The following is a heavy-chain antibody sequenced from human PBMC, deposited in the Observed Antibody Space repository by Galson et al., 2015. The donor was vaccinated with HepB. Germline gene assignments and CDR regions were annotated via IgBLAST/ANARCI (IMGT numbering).Heavy chain of an antibody. V-gene: IGHV3-66*02. CDR1: GFTVSSNY. D-gene: IGHD3-10*01. CDR2: IYSGGST. Sequence: LRLSCAASGFTVSSNYMSWVRQAPGKGLEWVSVIYSGGSTYYADSVRGRFTISRDNSKNTLYLQMNSLRAEDTAVYYCASAPRGPGHFQHWGQGTLVTVSS. J-gene: IGHJ1*01. CDR3: ASAPRGPGHFQH.